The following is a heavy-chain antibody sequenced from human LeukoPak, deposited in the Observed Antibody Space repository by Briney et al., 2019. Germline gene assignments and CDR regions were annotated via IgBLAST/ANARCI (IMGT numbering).Heavy chain of an antibody. Sequence: GGSLRLSCAASGFIFSGFWMHWVRQAPGKGLVWVSRIDSDGTTTTYADSVKGRFTIFRDNAKNTLYLQMNSLRAEDTAVYYCAGLGDASGYYLLHSWGPGTLVTVSS. D-gene: IGHD3-22*01. V-gene: IGHV3-74*03. CDR2: IDSDGTTT. CDR3: AGLGDASGYYLLHS. CDR1: GFIFSGFW. J-gene: IGHJ5*01.